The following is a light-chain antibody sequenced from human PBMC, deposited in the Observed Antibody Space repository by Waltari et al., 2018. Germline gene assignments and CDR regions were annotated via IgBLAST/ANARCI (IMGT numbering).Light chain of an antibody. J-gene: IGKJ2*01. CDR1: QSIATR. CDR3: QQSSNLPYT. V-gene: IGKV1-39*01. CDR2: DAS. Sequence: DIQMTQSPSSLSASEGDRVTITCRASQSIATRLNWYQQKPGKAPKVLIFDASTLQTGVPSRFSGSESGTHFTLTISSLQPEDSATYFCQQSSNLPYTFGQGTKLEIK.